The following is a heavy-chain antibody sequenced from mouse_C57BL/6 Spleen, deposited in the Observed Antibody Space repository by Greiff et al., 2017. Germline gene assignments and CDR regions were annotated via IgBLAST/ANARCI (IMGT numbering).Heavy chain of an antibody. V-gene: IGHV5-6*01. D-gene: IGHD1-1*01. CDR3: ARDYGSSYDYYAMDY. Sequence: EVQLVESGGDLVKPGGSLKLSCAASGFTFSSYGMSWVRQTPDKRLEWVATISSGGSYTYYPDSVKGRFTISRDNAKNTLYLQMSSLKSEDTAMYYCARDYGSSYDYYAMDYWGQGTSVTVSS. CDR1: GFTFSSYG. CDR2: ISSGGSYT. J-gene: IGHJ4*01.